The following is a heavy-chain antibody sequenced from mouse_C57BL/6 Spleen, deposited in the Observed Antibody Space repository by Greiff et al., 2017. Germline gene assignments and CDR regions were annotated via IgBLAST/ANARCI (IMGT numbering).Heavy chain of an antibody. D-gene: IGHD1-1*01. Sequence: QVQLQQSGPELVKPGASVKISCKASGYAFSSSWMNWVKQRPGKGLEWIGRIYPGDGDTNYNGKFKGKATMTADKSSSTAYMQLSSLTSEDSAVYFCARDPYYYGSSLDYWGQGTTLTVSS. CDR1: GYAFSSSW. V-gene: IGHV1-82*01. CDR2: IYPGDGDT. J-gene: IGHJ2*01. CDR3: ARDPYYYGSSLDY.